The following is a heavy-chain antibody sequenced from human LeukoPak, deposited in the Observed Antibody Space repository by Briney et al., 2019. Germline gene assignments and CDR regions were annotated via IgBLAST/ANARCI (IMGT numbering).Heavy chain of an antibody. CDR1: GFPFGSYS. J-gene: IGHJ4*02. D-gene: IGHD5-18*01. V-gene: IGHV3-48*01. Sequence: GGSLRLSCAASGFPFGSYSMNWVRQAPGKGLEWVAYIISGSNTIYYSDSVKGRFTISRDNAMNELYLQMNSLRADDTAVYYCARALGYSYGYAVDYWGQGTLVTVSS. CDR3: ARALGYSYGYAVDY. CDR2: IISGSNTI.